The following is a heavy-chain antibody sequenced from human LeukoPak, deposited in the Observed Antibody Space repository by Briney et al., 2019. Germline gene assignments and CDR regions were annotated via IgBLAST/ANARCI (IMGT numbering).Heavy chain of an antibody. D-gene: IGHD5-24*01. J-gene: IGHJ4*02. Sequence: ASVKVSCKASGYPFTVYYIHWMRQAPGQGLEWMGWLNPTSSRTKYAQKFEGRVTMTRDTSISTAYMEVSSLTSDDTAAYYCARAHGYNDLDYWGQGTLVTVSS. CDR1: GYPFTVYY. V-gene: IGHV1-2*02. CDR3: ARAHGYNDLDY. CDR2: LNPTSSRT.